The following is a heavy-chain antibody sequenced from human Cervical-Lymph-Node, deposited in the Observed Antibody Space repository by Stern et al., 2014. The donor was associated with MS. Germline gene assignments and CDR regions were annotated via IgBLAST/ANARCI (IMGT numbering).Heavy chain of an antibody. CDR1: GGTFSSSV. D-gene: IGHD3-22*01. CDR3: ARLDSSGYFYYDMDV. J-gene: IGHJ6*02. Sequence: VQLVESGAEVKKPGSSVKVSCKASGGTFSSSVINWVRQAPGQGLEWMGGITLIFETTNYAQKFQGRLTITADESTNTVYMELSSLRSEDTAVYYCARLDSSGYFYYDMDVWGQGTTVTVS. CDR2: ITLIFETT. V-gene: IGHV1-69*01.